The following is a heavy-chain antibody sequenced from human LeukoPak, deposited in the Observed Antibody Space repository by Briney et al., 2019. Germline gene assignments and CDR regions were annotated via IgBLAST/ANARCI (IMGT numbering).Heavy chain of an antibody. V-gene: IGHV3-48*03. Sequence: GGSLRLSCGPPGFTFRSYEMNGVRQAQGKGRGWVSYISSSGSTIYYSDSVKGRFTISRDNAKNSLYLQMNSLRAEDTAVYYCARVGYSYGLDYFDYWGQGNLVTVSS. CDR2: ISSSGSTI. J-gene: IGHJ4*02. D-gene: IGHD5-18*01. CDR3: ARVGYSYGLDYFDY. CDR1: GFTFRSYE.